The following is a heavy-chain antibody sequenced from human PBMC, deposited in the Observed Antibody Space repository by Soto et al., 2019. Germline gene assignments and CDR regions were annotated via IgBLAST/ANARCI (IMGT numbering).Heavy chain of an antibody. CDR1: GFSFNDYD. Sequence: GGSLRLSCATSGFSFNDYDLNWVRQAPGKGLEWVSSLNSHDGLTHYADSVKGRFAISRDSAKKSFYLQMNSLRVEDTAVYYCTRGGYNEGGFDYWGRGNLVTVSS. CDR3: TRGGYNEGGFDY. D-gene: IGHD5-12*01. J-gene: IGHJ4*02. CDR2: LNSHDGLT. V-gene: IGHV3-21*01.